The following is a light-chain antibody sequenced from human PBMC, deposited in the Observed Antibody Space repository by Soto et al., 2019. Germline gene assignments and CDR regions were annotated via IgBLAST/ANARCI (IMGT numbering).Light chain of an antibody. J-gene: IGKJ1*01. Sequence: DFQMIQSPSTLSASVGDRVTITCRARQSISKWLAWYQQKSGKAPKLLIFDASTLHSGVPSRFSGTGSGTEFTLTISSLQPDDFGTYYCQQYNTYPPTTFGHGTKVDIK. CDR2: DAS. CDR1: QSISKW. V-gene: IGKV1-5*01. CDR3: QQYNTYPPTT.